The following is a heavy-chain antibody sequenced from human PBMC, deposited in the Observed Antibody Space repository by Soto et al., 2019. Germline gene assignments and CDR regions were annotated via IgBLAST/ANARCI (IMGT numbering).Heavy chain of an antibody. CDR3: ATDPYCGSAPGCSALDA. D-gene: IGHD2-21*01. CDR1: GYPFTSSG. CDR2: ISAYNGNT. Sequence: QVHLVQSGGEVKKPGASVKVSCKASGYPFTSSGFSWVRQAPGQGLDWMGWISAYNGNTHYAQKFKCRVTMTTDTSTSTAYMELGSLRSDDTAVYYCATDPYCGSAPGCSALDAWGQGTTVTVSS. J-gene: IGHJ6*02. V-gene: IGHV1-18*04.